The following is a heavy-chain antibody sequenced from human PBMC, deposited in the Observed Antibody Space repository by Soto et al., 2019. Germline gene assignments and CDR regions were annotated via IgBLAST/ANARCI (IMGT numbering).Heavy chain of an antibody. D-gene: IGHD3-3*01. V-gene: IGHV1-24*01. Sequence: ASVKVSCKVSGDTINELSFYWVRQAPGKGLEWMGGFYPEEGETIYAQKFQGRVTMTENTSISTAYMELSSLRSEDTAVYYCARVSFLDLKELRFLEWLPYPRDYYYMDVWGKGTTVTVSS. J-gene: IGHJ6*03. CDR2: FYPEEGET. CDR3: ARVSFLDLKELRFLEWLPYPRDYYYMDV. CDR1: GDTINELS.